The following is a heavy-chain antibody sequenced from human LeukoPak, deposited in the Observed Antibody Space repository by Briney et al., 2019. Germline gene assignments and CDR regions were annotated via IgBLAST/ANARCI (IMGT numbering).Heavy chain of an antibody. D-gene: IGHD3-16*01. J-gene: IGHJ4*02. CDR3: AKWGTAQYFDY. V-gene: IGHV3-23*01. CDR1: GFTFSNYA. Sequence: PGGSLRLSCAASGFTFSNYAMMWLRQAPGKGLEWVSTISGSGGSAYYADSGKGRFTISRDNSKNTLFLQMNSPRADDSAVYYCAKWGTAQYFDYWGQGALVTVSS. CDR2: ISGSGGSA.